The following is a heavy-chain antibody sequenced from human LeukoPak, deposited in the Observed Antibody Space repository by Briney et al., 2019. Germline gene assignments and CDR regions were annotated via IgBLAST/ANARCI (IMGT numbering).Heavy chain of an antibody. CDR1: GFTFSSYW. Sequence: PGGSLRLSCAASGFTFSSYWMHWVRQAPGKGLVWVSRINSDGSSTTYADSVKGRFTISRDNSKNTLFLQMNSLRAEDTAVYYCAKDQVPLDGYIVTFAFDIWGQGTMVTVSS. CDR2: INSDGSST. CDR3: AKDQVPLDGYIVTFAFDI. J-gene: IGHJ3*02. D-gene: IGHD5-24*01. V-gene: IGHV3-74*01.